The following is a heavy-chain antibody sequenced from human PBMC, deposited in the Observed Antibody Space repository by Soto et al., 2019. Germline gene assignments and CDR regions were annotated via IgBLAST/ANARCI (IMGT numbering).Heavy chain of an antibody. CDR2: IYPGDSDT. V-gene: IGHV5-51*01. J-gene: IGHJ4*02. CDR3: QRNLRFRELPPVY. Sequence: PGESLKISCKGSGYIFTSYWIGWVRQMPGKGLEWMGIIYPGDSDTRYSPSFQGQVTISADKSISTAYLQWSSLKASDTAMYYCQRNLRFRELPPVYWGQGILVTVS. D-gene: IGHD3-10*01. CDR1: GYIFTSYW.